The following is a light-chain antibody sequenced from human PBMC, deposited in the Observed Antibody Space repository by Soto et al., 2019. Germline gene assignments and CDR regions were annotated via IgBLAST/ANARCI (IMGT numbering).Light chain of an antibody. CDR3: QSYDSSLSGFSV. V-gene: IGLV1-40*01. J-gene: IGLJ1*01. CDR1: SSNIGAGYD. CDR2: ANS. Sequence: QSVLTQPPSVSGAPGQRVTISCTGSSSNIGAGYDVHWYQQLPGRAPKLLIYANSNRPSGVPDRFSGSRSGTSASLAITGLQAEDEADYSCQSYDSSLSGFSVFGTGTKLTVL.